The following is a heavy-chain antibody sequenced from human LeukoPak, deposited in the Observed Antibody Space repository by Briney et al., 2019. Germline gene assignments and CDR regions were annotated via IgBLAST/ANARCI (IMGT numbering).Heavy chain of an antibody. D-gene: IGHD5-24*01. CDR2: IYSGGST. V-gene: IGHV3-53*01. J-gene: IGHJ4*02. CDR1: GFTVSSNY. Sequence: GGSLRLSCAASGFTVSSNYMSWVRQAPGKGLEWVSVIYSGGSTYYADSVKGRFTISRDNSKNTLYLQMNSLRAEDTPVYYCARYGYKSDPYYFDYWGQGTLVTVSS. CDR3: ARYGYKSDPYYFDY.